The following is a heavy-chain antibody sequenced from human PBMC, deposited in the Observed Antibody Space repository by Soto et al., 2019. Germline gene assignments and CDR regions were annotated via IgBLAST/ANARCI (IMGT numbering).Heavy chain of an antibody. Sequence: QAQLVQSGADVRKPGTSVKVSCKTSGYNFRGYYVHWVRQAHGHGLQWLGRIDPNSVDKEYAQTFQGKIAVTSDTYIASVYMDLGSLTSDDTAVYFCASAPHGLMGKYFDFWGQGTPVVVAS. CDR2: IDPNSVDK. CDR3: ASAPHGLMGKYFDF. V-gene: IGHV1-2*06. J-gene: IGHJ4*02. D-gene: IGHD1-26*01. CDR1: GYNFRGYY.